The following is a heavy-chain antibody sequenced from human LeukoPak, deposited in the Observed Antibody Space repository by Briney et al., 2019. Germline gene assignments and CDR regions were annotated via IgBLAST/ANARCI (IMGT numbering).Heavy chain of an antibody. V-gene: IGHV1-46*01. CDR2: INPSGGDT. Sequence: ASVKVSCKASGYIFTSYYMHWVRQAPGQGLEWMGIINPSGGDTTYAQKFQGRLSMTRDMSTSTVYMELSSLRSEDTAAYYCARTFYEQMPHFDYWGQGTLVTVSS. J-gene: IGHJ4*02. D-gene: IGHD3-16*01. CDR3: ARTFYEQMPHFDY. CDR1: GYIFTSYY.